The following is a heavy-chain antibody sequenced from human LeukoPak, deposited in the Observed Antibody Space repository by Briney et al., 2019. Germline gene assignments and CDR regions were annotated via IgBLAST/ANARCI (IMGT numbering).Heavy chain of an antibody. CDR3: ARRPPSSGWYGL. D-gene: IGHD6-19*01. Sequence: SETLSLTCAVYGGSFSGYYWSWIRQPPGKGLEWIGEINHSGSTNYNPSLKSRVTISVDTSKNQFSLKLSSVTAADTAVYYCARRPPSSGWYGLWGQGTLVTVSS. V-gene: IGHV4-34*01. CDR1: GGSFSGYY. J-gene: IGHJ4*02. CDR2: INHSGST.